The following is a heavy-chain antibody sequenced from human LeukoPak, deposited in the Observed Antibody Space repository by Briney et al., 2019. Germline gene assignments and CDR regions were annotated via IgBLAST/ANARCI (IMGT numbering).Heavy chain of an antibody. V-gene: IGHV5-51*01. CDR3: ARQSPSYYYDSSGYYYFDY. CDR2: IYPGDSDT. D-gene: IGHD3-22*01. J-gene: IGHJ4*02. Sequence: GESLKISCKGSGYSLTSYWIGWVRQMPGKGLEWMGIIYPGDSDTRYSPSFQGQVTISADKSISTAYLQWSSLKASDTAMYYCARQSPSYYYDSSGYYYFDYWGQGTLVTVSS. CDR1: GYSLTSYW.